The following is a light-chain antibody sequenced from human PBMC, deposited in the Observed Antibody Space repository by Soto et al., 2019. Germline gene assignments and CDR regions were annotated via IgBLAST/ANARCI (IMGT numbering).Light chain of an antibody. CDR1: QSVSSSF. CDR2: GAS. J-gene: IGKJ5*01. CDR3: QQYGSSPPSST. Sequence: EIVLTQSPATLSLSPGERATLSFSASQSVSSSFAWYQQKPGQAPRLLIYGASNRATDIPDRFSGRGSGTDFTLTISRLEPEDFAVYYCQQYGSSPPSSTFGQGTRLEIK. V-gene: IGKV3-20*01.